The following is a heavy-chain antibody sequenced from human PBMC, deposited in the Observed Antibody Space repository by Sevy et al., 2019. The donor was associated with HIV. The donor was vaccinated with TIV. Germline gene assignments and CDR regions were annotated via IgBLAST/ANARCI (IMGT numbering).Heavy chain of an antibody. Sequence: GGSLRLSCAASGFTFDDYAMHWVRQAPGKGLEWVSGISWNSGSIGYADAVKGRFTISRDNAKYSLLLQMNSLRAEDTALYYCGKEIGESAGYYFDYWGQGTLVTVSS. V-gene: IGHV3-9*01. CDR1: GFTFDDYA. CDR3: GKEIGESAGYYFDY. CDR2: ISWNSGSI. J-gene: IGHJ4*02. D-gene: IGHD3-16*01.